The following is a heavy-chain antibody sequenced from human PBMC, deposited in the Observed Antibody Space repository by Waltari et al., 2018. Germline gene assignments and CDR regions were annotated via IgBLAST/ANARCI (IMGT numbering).Heavy chain of an antibody. Sequence: QVQLVQSGAEVKKPGSSVKVSCKASGGTFSSYAISWVRQAPGQGLEWMGRIIPIFGTANYAQKFQGRVTITADKSTSTAYMELSSLRSEDTAVYYCARDLYVLRVRREYYMDVWGKGTTVTISS. CDR2: IIPIFGTA. V-gene: IGHV1-69*13. CDR1: GGTFSSYA. CDR3: ARDLYVLRVRREYYMDV. J-gene: IGHJ6*03. D-gene: IGHD3-10*02.